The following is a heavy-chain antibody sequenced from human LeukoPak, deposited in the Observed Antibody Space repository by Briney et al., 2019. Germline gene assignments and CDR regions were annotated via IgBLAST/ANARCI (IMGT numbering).Heavy chain of an antibody. J-gene: IGHJ5*02. V-gene: IGHV4-30-4*01. D-gene: IGHD5-12*01. CDR3: ARQEYSGYDSANWFDP. CDR2: IYYSGST. Sequence: PSQTLSLTGTVSGGSISSGDYYWSWIRQPPGKGLEWIGYIYYSGSTYYNPSLKSRVTISVDTSKNQFSLKLSSVTAADTAVYYCARQEYSGYDSANWFDPWGQGTLVTVSS. CDR1: GGSISSGDYY.